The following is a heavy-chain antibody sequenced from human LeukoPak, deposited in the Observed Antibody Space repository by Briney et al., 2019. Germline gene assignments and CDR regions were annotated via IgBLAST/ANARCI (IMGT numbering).Heavy chain of an antibody. D-gene: IGHD1-26*01. CDR2: ISYDGSNK. CDR1: GFTFSSYG. J-gene: IGHJ4*02. V-gene: IGHV3-30*18. CDR3: AKLEGGELRYPTIFDY. Sequence: GGSLRLSCAASGFTFSSYGMHWVRQAPGKGLEWVAVISYDGSNKYYADSVKGRFTISRDNSKNTLYLQMNSLRAEDTAVYYCAKLEGGELRYPTIFDYWGQGTLVTVSS.